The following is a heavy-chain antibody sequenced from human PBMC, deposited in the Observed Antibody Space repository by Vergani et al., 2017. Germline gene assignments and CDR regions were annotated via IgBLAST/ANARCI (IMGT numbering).Heavy chain of an antibody. D-gene: IGHD3-3*01. J-gene: IGHJ6*03. CDR1: GGTFSSYA. CDR2: IIPIFGTA. V-gene: IGHV1-69*01. Sequence: QVQLVQSGAEVKKPGSSVKVSCKASGGTFSSYAISWVRQAPGQGLEWMGGIIPIFGTANYAQKFQGRVTITADESTSTAYMELSSLRSEDTAVYYCARDCSFRVLEWLRPGRDYYYMDVWGKGTTVTVSS. CDR3: ARDCSFRVLEWLRPGRDYYYMDV.